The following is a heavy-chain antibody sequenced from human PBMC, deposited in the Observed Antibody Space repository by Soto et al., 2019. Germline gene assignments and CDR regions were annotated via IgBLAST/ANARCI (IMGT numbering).Heavy chain of an antibody. Sequence: ASVKVSCKASGYTFNSYAMHWVRQAPGQRLEWMGWINAGNGNTKYSQKFQGRVTITRDTSASTAYMELSSLRSEDTAVYYCARDRLLQNARYGMDVWGQGTTVTVSS. D-gene: IGHD1-1*01. CDR3: ARDRLLQNARYGMDV. V-gene: IGHV1-3*01. CDR1: GYTFNSYA. J-gene: IGHJ6*02. CDR2: INAGNGNT.